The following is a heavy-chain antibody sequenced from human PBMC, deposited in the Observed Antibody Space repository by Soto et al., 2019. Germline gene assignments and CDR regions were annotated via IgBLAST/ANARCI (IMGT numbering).Heavy chain of an antibody. D-gene: IGHD1-1*01. Sequence: QVQLVQSGAEVKKPGASVKVSCKVSGHTLTEFSMHWVRQAPGKGLEWMGGFDPEDGETIYAQRFQCRVTMTEDTSTDSAYMELSSLRSEDTALYYCAAGGTRPLQSPFDYWGQGTLVTVSS. CDR2: FDPEDGET. V-gene: IGHV1-24*01. J-gene: IGHJ4*02. CDR3: AAGGTRPLQSPFDY. CDR1: GHTLTEFS.